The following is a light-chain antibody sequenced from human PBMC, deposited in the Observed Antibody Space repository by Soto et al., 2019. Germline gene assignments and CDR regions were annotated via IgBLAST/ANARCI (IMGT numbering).Light chain of an antibody. Sequence: EIVLTQSPGSLSLSPGERATLSCRASQSVSSYLAWYQQKPGQAPRLLIYGASSRATGIPDRFSASGSGTDFTLTISRLETEDSEVYYWQQYSSPPWTCGQGTKVEIK. V-gene: IGKV3-20*01. CDR1: QSVSSY. CDR3: QQYSSPPWT. CDR2: GAS. J-gene: IGKJ1*01.